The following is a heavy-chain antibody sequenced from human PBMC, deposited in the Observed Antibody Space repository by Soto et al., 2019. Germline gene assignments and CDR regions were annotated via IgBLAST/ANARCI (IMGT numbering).Heavy chain of an antibody. CDR2: IYYSGST. CDR1: GGSITSSY. J-gene: IGHJ4*02. D-gene: IGHD1-26*01. V-gene: IGHV4-59*01. CDR3: ARRGGAHYYFDY. Sequence: QVQLQESGPGLVKPSETLSLTCTVSGGSITSSYWSWIRQPPGKGLEWIGYIYYSGSTNYNPSLKSRVTISVDTSKNQFSLKLSSVTAADTAVYYCARRGGAHYYFDYWGQGTLVTVSS.